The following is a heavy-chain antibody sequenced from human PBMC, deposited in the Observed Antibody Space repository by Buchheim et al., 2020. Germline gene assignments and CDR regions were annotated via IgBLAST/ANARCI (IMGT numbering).Heavy chain of an antibody. CDR3: ARDLHYCDSSGYYFRYLFDY. Sequence: QVQLVQSGAEVKKPGASVKVSCKASGYTFTSYYMHWVRQAPGQGLEWMGIINPSGGSTSYAQKFQGRVTMTRDTSTSTVYMELSSLRSEDTAVYYCARDLHYCDSSGYYFRYLFDYWGQGTL. J-gene: IGHJ4*02. V-gene: IGHV1-46*01. CDR2: INPSGGST. D-gene: IGHD3-22*01. CDR1: GYTFTSYY.